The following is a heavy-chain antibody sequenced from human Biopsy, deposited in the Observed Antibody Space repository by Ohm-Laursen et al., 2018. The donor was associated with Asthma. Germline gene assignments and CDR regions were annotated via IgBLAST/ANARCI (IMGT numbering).Heavy chain of an antibody. Sequence: SLRLSCAASGFTVSRDHMFWVRQAPGKGLEWVSVIYSGGTSDTTDSVRVRFTISRDFYKNTLYLQMDSLRAEDTAVYYCARDQGIAAAGTIFDYYYYGMDVWGQGTTVTVSS. D-gene: IGHD6-13*01. V-gene: IGHV3-53*05. CDR3: ARDQGIAAAGTIFDYYYYGMDV. CDR2: IYSGGTS. J-gene: IGHJ6*02. CDR1: GFTVSRDH.